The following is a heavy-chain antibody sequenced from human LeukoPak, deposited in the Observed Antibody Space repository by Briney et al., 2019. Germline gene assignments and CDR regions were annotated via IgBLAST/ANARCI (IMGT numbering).Heavy chain of an antibody. V-gene: IGHV3-30*18. D-gene: IGHD6-13*01. CDR1: GFTFSSYG. J-gene: IGHJ4*02. Sequence: GGSLRLSCAASGFTFSSYGMHWVRQAPGKGLEWVAVISYDGSNKYYADSVKGRFTISRDNSKNTLYLQMNSLRAEDTAVYYCAKSHTAAAGFDYWAREPWSPSPQ. CDR3: AKSHTAAAGFDY. CDR2: ISYDGSNK.